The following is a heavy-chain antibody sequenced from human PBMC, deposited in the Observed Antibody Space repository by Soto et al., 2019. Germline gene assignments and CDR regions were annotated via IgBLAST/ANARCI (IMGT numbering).Heavy chain of an antibody. D-gene: IGHD3-16*01. J-gene: IGHJ3*02. Sequence: GGSLRLSCAASGFTFSSYGMHWVRQAPGKGLEWVAVIWYDGSNKYYADSVKGRFTISRDNSKNTLYLQMNSLRAEDTAVYYCARENLGEMGGEAFDIWGQGTMVTVSS. CDR3: ARENLGEMGGEAFDI. V-gene: IGHV3-33*01. CDR1: GFTFSSYG. CDR2: IWYDGSNK.